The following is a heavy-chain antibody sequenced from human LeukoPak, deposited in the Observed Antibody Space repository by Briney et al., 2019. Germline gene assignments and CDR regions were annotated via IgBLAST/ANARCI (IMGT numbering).Heavy chain of an antibody. CDR1: GFTFSSYA. CDR3: AKDSNTSGYDKSSNRRYDYVWGRYYFDY. D-gene: IGHD3-16*01. CDR2: ISGSGGST. J-gene: IGHJ4*02. Sequence: GGSLRLPCAASGFTFSSYAMSWVRQAPGKGLEWVSAISGSGGSTYYADSVKGRFTISRDNSKNTLYLQMNSLRAEDTAVYYCAKDSNTSGYDKSSNRRYDYVWGRYYFDYWGQGTLVTVSS. V-gene: IGHV3-23*01.